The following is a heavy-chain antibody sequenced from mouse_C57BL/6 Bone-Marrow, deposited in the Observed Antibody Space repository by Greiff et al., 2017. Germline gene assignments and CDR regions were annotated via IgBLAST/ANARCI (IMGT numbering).Heavy chain of an antibody. CDR3: ASSRDYRRTHPSPY. CDR1: GYTFTSYW. D-gene: IGHD5-5*01. V-gene: IGHV1-72*01. CDR2: IDPNSGGT. J-gene: IGHJ3*01. Sequence: QVQLQQPGAERVKPGASVKLSCKASGYTFTSYWMHWVKQRPGRGLEWIGRIDPNSGGTKYNEKFKSKATLTVDKPSSTAYMQLSSLTSEDSAVSYCASSRDYRRTHPSPYWAERTLFSVSA.